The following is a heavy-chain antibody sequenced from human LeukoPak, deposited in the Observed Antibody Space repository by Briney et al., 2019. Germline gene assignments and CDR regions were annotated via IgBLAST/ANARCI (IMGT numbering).Heavy chain of an antibody. D-gene: IGHD6-19*01. V-gene: IGHV1-18*01. Sequence: GASVKVSCTASGGTFSSYAINWVRQAPGQGLEWMGWIKTYNGDTNTAQKFLDRIIMTTDKSTGTAYMEPRSLRSDDTAVYYCAKDGGQQWLTNYYSYGMDVWGQGTTVIVSS. J-gene: IGHJ6*02. CDR1: GGTFSSYA. CDR3: AKDGGQQWLTNYYSYGMDV. CDR2: IKTYNGDT.